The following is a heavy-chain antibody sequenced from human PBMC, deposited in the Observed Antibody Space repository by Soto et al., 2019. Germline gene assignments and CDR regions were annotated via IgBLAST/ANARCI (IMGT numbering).Heavy chain of an antibody. V-gene: IGHV4-38-2*01. J-gene: IGHJ5*02. CDR2: SYHGGST. CDR3: ARVGPWVPYYYDSSPYAFENGFDP. CDR1: GYSISSGYY. D-gene: IGHD3-22*01. Sequence: SETLSLTCAGSGYSISSGYYWGWLRQPPGEGLEWIGSSYHGGSTYYKPSLNSRVTLSIDMTNNHVSLILNSVTAADTAVYYCARVGPWVPYYYDSSPYAFENGFDPWGQGTLVTVSS.